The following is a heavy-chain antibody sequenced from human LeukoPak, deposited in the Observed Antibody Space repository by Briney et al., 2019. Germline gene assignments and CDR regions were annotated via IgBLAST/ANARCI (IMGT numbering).Heavy chain of an antibody. D-gene: IGHD3-22*01. CDR3: ARQPDYYDSSRLDY. Sequence: GESLKISCKGSGYSFTSYWIGWVRQMRGKGLEWMGIIYPGDSETRYNPSFQGQVTRSADKSISTAYLQWSSLKASDTAMYYCARQPDYYDSSRLDYWGQGTLVTVSS. J-gene: IGHJ4*02. CDR1: GYSFTSYW. CDR2: IYPGDSET. V-gene: IGHV5-51*01.